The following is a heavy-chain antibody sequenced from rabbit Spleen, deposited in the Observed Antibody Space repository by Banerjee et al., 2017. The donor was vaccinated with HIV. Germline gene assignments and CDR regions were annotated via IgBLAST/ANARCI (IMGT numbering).Heavy chain of an antibody. Sequence: QSLEESGGGLVQPEGSLALTCKASGFSFSSSDYICWVRQAPGKGLEWIACINAATGKPVYATWANGRFSISRTSSTTVTLQMTSLTAADTATYLCARDLAGAIGWNFYLWGPGTLVTVS. CDR2: INAATGKP. D-gene: IGHD4-1*01. V-gene: IGHV1S40*01. J-gene: IGHJ4*01. CDR3: ARDLAGAIGWNFYL. CDR1: GFSFSSSDY.